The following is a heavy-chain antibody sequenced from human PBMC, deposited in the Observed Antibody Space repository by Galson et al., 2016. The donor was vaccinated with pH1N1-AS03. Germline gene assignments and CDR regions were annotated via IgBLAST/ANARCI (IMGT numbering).Heavy chain of an antibody. CDR2: ISGYDDDT. D-gene: IGHD2-21*01. J-gene: IGHJ3*02. Sequence: SVKVSCKASGYTFSTYGVSWVRQAPGQGLEWMGWISGYDDDTNYAQNVAARVTMTTDKSTSTVYMELRSLRSDDTAVYYCARDREFRPHTFDIWGQGTRVTVSS. CDR3: ARDREFRPHTFDI. V-gene: IGHV1-18*04. CDR1: GYTFSTYG.